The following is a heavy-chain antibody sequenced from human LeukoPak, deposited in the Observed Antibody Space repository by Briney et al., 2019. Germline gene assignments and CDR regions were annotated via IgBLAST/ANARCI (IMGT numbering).Heavy chain of an antibody. V-gene: IGHV4-34*01. D-gene: IGHD3-10*01. CDR1: GGSFSGYY. CDR3: ARGQDFYGSGSYWNY. Sequence: SETLSLTCAVYGGSFSGYYWSWIRQPPGKGLEWIGEINHSGSTNYNPSLKSRVTISVDTSKNQFSLKLSSVTAADTAVYYCARGQDFYGSGSYWNYWGQGTLVTVSS. J-gene: IGHJ4*02. CDR2: INHSGST.